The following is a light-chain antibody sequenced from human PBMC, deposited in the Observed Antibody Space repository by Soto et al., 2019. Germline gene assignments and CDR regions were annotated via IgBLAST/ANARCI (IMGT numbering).Light chain of an antibody. CDR1: STDVGAYDY. J-gene: IGLJ7*01. V-gene: IGLV2-11*01. Sequence: QSALTQPRSVSGSPGQSVTISCTGTSTDVGAYDYVSWYQQYPGTAPKLLIYDVSQRPSGVPDRFSGSKSGNTASLTISGLQAEDEADYYCCSYADTDTWVFGGGTQLTVL. CDR2: DVS. CDR3: CSYADTDTWV.